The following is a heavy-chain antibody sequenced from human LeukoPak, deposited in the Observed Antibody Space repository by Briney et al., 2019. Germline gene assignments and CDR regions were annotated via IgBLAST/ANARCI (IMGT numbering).Heavy chain of an antibody. V-gene: IGHV4-34*01. J-gene: IGHJ6*04. D-gene: IGHD6-19*01. CDR3: ARAVAVTSSLGYYYYYYGMDV. CDR1: GGSFSDYY. Sequence: SETLSLTCAVYGGSFSDYYWSWIRQPPGKGLEWIGEINHSGSTNYNPSLKSRVTISVDTSKNQFSLKLSSVTAADTAVYYCARAVAVTSSLGYYYYYYGMDVWGKGTTVTVSS. CDR2: INHSGST.